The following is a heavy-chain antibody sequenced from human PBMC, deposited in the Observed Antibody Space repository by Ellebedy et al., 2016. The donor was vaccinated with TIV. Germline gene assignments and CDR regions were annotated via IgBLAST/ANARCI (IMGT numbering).Heavy chain of an antibody. CDR2: IDFSGTGT. Sequence: GGSLRLXXAASGFTFSIAGMTWVRQAPGKGLEWVATIDFSGTGTYYADSVKGRFIISRDNTKNSLFLQMNSLGVEDTAGYYCARDGSEWSRDYWGQGTLVTVSS. D-gene: IGHD3-3*01. CDR1: GFTFSIAG. J-gene: IGHJ4*02. CDR3: ARDGSEWSRDY. V-gene: IGHV3-21*06.